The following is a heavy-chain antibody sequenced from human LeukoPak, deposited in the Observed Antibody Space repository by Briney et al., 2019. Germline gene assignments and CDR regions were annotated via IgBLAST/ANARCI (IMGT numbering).Heavy chain of an antibody. CDR1: GYSFTSYW. J-gene: IGHJ3*01. Sequence: GESLKISCKGSGYSFTSYWIGWVRQMPGKGLEWMGIIYPGDSDTRYSPSFQGQVTISADKSISTAYLQWSSLQASDTAMYYCARPRTTGGDVFDLWGQGTMVIVSS. CDR2: IYPGDSDT. D-gene: IGHD1-7*01. V-gene: IGHV5-51*01. CDR3: ARPRTTGGDVFDL.